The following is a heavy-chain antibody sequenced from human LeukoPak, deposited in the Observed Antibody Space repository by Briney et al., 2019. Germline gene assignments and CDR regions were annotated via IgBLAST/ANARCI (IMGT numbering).Heavy chain of an antibody. CDR2: ISSSGSTI. J-gene: IGHJ4*02. V-gene: IGHV3-48*03. CDR1: GFTFSSYE. Sequence: GRSLRPSCAASGFTFSSYEMNWVRQAPGKGLEWVSYISSSGSTIYYADSVKGRFTISRDNAKNSLYLQMNSLRADDTAVYYCARALTTTMAPGGGQGTLVTVSS. D-gene: IGHD5-18*01. CDR3: ARALTTTMAPG.